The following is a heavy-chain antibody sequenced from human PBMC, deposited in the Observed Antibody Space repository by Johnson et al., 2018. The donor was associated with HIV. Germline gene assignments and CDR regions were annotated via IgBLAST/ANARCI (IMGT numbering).Heavy chain of an antibody. V-gene: IGHV3-53*01. J-gene: IGHJ3*02. CDR3: ARYRIAARLWAFDI. Sequence: EVQLVESGGGLIQPGGSLRLSCAASGFTVSSNYMSWVRQAPGKGLEWVSVIYSGGSTYYADSVKGRFTISRDNSKNKLYLQMNSLRAEDTAVYYCARYRIAARLWAFDIWGQGTMVTVSS. D-gene: IGHD6-6*01. CDR1: GFTVSSNY. CDR2: IYSGGST.